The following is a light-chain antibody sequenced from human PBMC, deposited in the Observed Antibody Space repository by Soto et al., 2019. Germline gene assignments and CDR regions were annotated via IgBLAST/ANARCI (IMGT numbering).Light chain of an antibody. CDR2: AAS. CDR1: QSISSY. J-gene: IGKJ1*01. CDR3: QESYSTPWA. V-gene: IGKV1-39*01. Sequence: DIQVTQSPSSLSASVGDRVAITCRASQSISSYLNWYQQKPGKAPKLLIYAASSLQSGVPSRFSGSGSGTDFSLTISSLQPEDFACYYCQESYSTPWAFGQGTKVEI.